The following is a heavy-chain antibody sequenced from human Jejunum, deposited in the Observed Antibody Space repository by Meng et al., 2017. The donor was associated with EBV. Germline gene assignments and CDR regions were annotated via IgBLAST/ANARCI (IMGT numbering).Heavy chain of an antibody. CDR2: IYYSGST. CDR3: VRGGDYCLVY. CDR1: GDSIDSRNW. J-gene: IGHJ4*02. D-gene: IGHD2-21*02. Sequence: QVRLQGPGPGLVKPSGTPSLTCAVSGDSIDSRNWWGWVRQSPERGLEWIGEIYYSGSTNYNPSLKSRVTILVDRSENHFSLHLSSVTAADTAVYYCVRGGDYCLVYWGQGTLVTVAS. V-gene: IGHV4-4*02.